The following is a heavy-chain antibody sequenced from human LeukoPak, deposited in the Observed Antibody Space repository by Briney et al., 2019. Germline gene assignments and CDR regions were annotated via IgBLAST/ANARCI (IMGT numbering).Heavy chain of an antibody. Sequence: ASVKVSCKASGFTFTTSTVQWVRQAPGQGLEWMGWISAYNGNTNYAQKLQGRVTMTTDTSTSTAYMELRSLRSDDTAVYYCARGSAAAGFYFDYWGQGTLVTVSS. J-gene: IGHJ4*02. CDR1: GFTFTTST. CDR2: ISAYNGNT. V-gene: IGHV1-18*01. CDR3: ARGSAAAGFYFDY. D-gene: IGHD6-13*01.